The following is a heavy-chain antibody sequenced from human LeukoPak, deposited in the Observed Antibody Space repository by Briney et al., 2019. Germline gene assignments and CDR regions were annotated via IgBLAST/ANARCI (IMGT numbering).Heavy chain of an antibody. Sequence: GASVKVSCKASGYTFSNYGIHWVRQAPGQRLEWMGWISGNNANTNYAQKLQGRVTMTTDTSTTTAYMELRSLRSDDRAVYYCARSRFSNRNHDGYCDSWGQGTLVIVSS. V-gene: IGHV1-18*01. J-gene: IGHJ4*02. CDR3: ARSRFSNRNHDGYCDS. D-gene: IGHD6-13*01. CDR1: GYTFSNYG. CDR2: ISGNNANT.